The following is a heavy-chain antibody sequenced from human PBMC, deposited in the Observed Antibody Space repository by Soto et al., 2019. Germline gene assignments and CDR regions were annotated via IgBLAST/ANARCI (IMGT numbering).Heavy chain of an antibody. Sequence: SETLSLTCTVSGGSISRDSYYWGWICQSPEKGLEWIASISYSGSTYYNPTLKSRLIISVDTSKSQFSLKLSSVTAADTAVYYRARASATIAAAAIFDYWGQGTLVTVSS. J-gene: IGHJ4*02. CDR2: ISYSGST. V-gene: IGHV4-39*01. D-gene: IGHD6-13*01. CDR1: GGSISRDSYY. CDR3: ARASATIAAAAIFDY.